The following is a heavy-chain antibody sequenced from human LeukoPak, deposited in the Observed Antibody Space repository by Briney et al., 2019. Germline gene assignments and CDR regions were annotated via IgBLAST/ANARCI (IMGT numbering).Heavy chain of an antibody. J-gene: IGHJ5*02. CDR1: GYTFTSYG. D-gene: IGHD6-13*01. V-gene: IGHV1-18*01. Sequence: ASVKVSCKASGYTFTSYGISWVRQAPGQGLEWMGWISAYNGNTNYAKKLQGRVTMTTDTSTSTAYMELRSLRSDDTAVYYCARGQGIAAPYNWFDPWGQGTLVTVSS. CDR3: ARGQGIAAPYNWFDP. CDR2: ISAYNGNT.